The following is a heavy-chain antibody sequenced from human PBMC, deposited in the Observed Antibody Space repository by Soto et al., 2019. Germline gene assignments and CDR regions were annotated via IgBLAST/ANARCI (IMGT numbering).Heavy chain of an antibody. CDR3: AKDRFGRLDY. J-gene: IGHJ4*02. CDR2: ISGSGGST. Sequence: EVQLLESGGGLVQPGGSLRLSCAASGFTFSSYAMSWVRQAPGKGLEWVSAISGSGGSTYYADSVKGRFTISRDNSKNTLYLHTNSLRAEDTAVYYYAKDRFGRLDYWGQGTLVTVSS. CDR1: GFTFSSYA. D-gene: IGHD3-16*01. V-gene: IGHV3-23*01.